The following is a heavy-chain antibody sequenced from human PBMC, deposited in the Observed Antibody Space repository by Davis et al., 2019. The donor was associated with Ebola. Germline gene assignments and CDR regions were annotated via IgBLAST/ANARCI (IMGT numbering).Heavy chain of an antibody. D-gene: IGHD3-16*01. J-gene: IGHJ4*02. CDR1: GGSISSYY. V-gene: IGHV4-59*12. CDR3: ARDGGYTSEFDH. CDR2: IYYSGST. Sequence: SETLSLTCTVSGGSISSYYWSWIRQPPGKGLEWIGYIYYSGSTNYNPSLKSRVTISIDTSKNQFSLKLKSVTAADTAVYYCARDGGYTSEFDHWGQGTLVTVSS.